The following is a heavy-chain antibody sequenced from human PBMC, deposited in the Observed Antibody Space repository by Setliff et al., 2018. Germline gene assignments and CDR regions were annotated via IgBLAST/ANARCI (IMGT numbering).Heavy chain of an antibody. J-gene: IGHJ6*03. CDR2: INTNTGNP. V-gene: IGHV7-4-1*02. Sequence: ASVKVSCKASGYSFTSYAMNWVRQAPAQGLEWMGWINTNTGNPTYAQGFTGRFVFSLDTSVSTAYLQISSLKAEDTAVYYCAKSPPGYYDSSGWHQRNYYMDVWGTGTTVTVSS. CDR3: AKSPPGYYDSSGWHQRNYYMDV. D-gene: IGHD3-22*01. CDR1: GYSFTSYA.